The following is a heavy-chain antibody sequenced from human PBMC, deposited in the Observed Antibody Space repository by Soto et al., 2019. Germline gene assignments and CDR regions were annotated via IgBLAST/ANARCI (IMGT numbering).Heavy chain of an antibody. CDR1: GGSISSGGYY. CDR2: IYYSGST. J-gene: IGHJ5*02. CDR3: ARDAGYCSGGSCSKGLDP. Sequence: SETLSLTCTVSGGSISSGGYYWSWIRQHPGKGLEWIGYIYYSGSTYYNPSLKSQVTISVDTSKNQFSLKLSSVTAADTAGYYCARDAGYCSGGSCSKGLDPWGQGTLVTVSS. D-gene: IGHD2-15*01. V-gene: IGHV4-31*01.